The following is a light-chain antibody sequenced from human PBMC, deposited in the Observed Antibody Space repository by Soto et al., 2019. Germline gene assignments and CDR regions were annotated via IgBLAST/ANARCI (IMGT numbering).Light chain of an antibody. J-gene: IGKJ5*01. CDR3: QQFNSFPIT. V-gene: IGKV1-9*01. CDR2: AAS. CDR1: QCISSY. Sequence: DIQLTQSPSFLAASVRDIVSITCRASQCISSYLAWYQQKPGKAPKLLIYAASTLQSGVPSRFRGSGSGTEFTLMISNLQPEDFATYYCQQFNSFPITFGQETRLEI.